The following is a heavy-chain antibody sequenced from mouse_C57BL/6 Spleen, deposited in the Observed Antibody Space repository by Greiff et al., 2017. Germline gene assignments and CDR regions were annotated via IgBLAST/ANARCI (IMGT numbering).Heavy chain of an antibody. V-gene: IGHV1-19*01. J-gene: IGHJ4*01. Sequence: VQLQQSGPVLVKPGASVKMSCKASGYTFTDYYMNWVKQSHGKSLEWIGVINPYNGGTSYNQKFKGKATLTVDKSSSTAYMELNSLTSEDSAVYYCARGGPSYYYAMDYWGQGTSVTVSS. D-gene: IGHD3-3*01. CDR3: ARGGPSYYYAMDY. CDR1: GYTFTDYY. CDR2: INPYNGGT.